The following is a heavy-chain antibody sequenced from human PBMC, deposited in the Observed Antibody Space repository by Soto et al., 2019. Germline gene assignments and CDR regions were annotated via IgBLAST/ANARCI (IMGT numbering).Heavy chain of an antibody. CDR2: ISSDGGNR. V-gene: IGHV3-30-3*01. Sequence: QVQLVEAGGGVVQPGGYLRLSFAASGFTFSRYAIHWVRQAPGKGLEWVAVISSDGGNRFYADSVRGRFTISRDTSKNMVYLQMNSLTVEDTALYSCARSRYAESADWFDPWGQGTLVTVSS. CDR1: GFTFSRYA. D-gene: IGHD2-2*01. J-gene: IGHJ5*02. CDR3: ARSRYAESADWFDP.